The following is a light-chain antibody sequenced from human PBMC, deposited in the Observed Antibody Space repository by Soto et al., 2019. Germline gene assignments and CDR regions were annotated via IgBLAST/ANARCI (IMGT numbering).Light chain of an antibody. Sequence: DIVMTQSPLSLPVTPGEPASISCRSSQSLLHSNGYNYLDWYLQKPGQSPQLLISLGSNRASGVPARFNSSGSDTDYTLNIARVEAEDFEVYYFIQAIQSPYTFGQWNKLEIK. CDR2: LGS. V-gene: IGKV2-28*01. CDR1: QSLLHSNGYNY. CDR3: IQAIQSPYT. J-gene: IGKJ2*01.